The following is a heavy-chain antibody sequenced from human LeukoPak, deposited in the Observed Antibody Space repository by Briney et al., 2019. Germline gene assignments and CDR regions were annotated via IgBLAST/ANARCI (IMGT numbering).Heavy chain of an antibody. CDR2: INHSGIT. Sequence: PSETLSLTCAVSGGSFSGYYLSWIRQPPGKGLEWIGEINHSGITNYNPSLKSRVTISVDTSKNQFSLKLSSVTAADTAVYYCARGAYYYDSSGYSPRLVYWGQGTLVTVSS. CDR3: ARGAYYYDSSGYSPRLVY. D-gene: IGHD3-22*01. CDR1: GGSFSGYY. J-gene: IGHJ4*02. V-gene: IGHV4-34*01.